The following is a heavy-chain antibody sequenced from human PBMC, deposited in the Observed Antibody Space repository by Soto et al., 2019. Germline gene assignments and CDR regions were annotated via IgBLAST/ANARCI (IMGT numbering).Heavy chain of an antibody. D-gene: IGHD3-9*01. CDR1: VFSLTTTGLG. V-gene: IGHV2-5*02. Sequence: QITLKESGPTLVKPTETLTLTCTFSVFSLTTTGLGVGWIRQPPGKALDWLALIYWDDDKRYTPSLKSRLTITKDSSKNQVVLTMTNMDPVDTATYYCARTYVLRYFDWLLDDYWGQGTLVTVSS. J-gene: IGHJ4*02. CDR2: IYWDDDK. CDR3: ARTYVLRYFDWLLDDY.